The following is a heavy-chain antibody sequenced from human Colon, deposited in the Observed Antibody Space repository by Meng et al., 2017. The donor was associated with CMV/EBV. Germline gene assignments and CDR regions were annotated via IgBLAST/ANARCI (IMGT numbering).Heavy chain of an antibody. J-gene: IGHJ5*02. CDR1: GDSIRKYY. Sequence: SETLSLTCTVSGDSIRKYYWSWIRQTPGKGLEWIGCIYYGGSTDYNPSLRSRVTLSVDTSKSQVSLKLTSVPAADSAMYYCASNYDTGDWFDPWGQGIPVTVSS. CDR3: ASNYDTGDWFDP. V-gene: IGHV4-59*01. CDR2: IYYGGST. D-gene: IGHD3-22*01.